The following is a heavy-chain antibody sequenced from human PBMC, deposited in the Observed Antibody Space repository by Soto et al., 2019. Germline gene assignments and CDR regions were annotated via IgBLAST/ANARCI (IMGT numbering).Heavy chain of an antibody. CDR1: GFTFSSYG. CDR3: PRVGLELRKNGMDV. CDR2: IWYDGSNK. V-gene: IGHV3-33*01. Sequence: QVQLVESGGGVVQPGRSLRLSCAASGFTFSSYGMHWDRQAPGKGLEWVAIIWYDGSNKYYEDSVKGRFTISRDNSENTLYLQMNSLRAEDAAVYYCPRVGLELRKNGMDVWGQGTTVTVSS. D-gene: IGHD1-7*01. J-gene: IGHJ6*01.